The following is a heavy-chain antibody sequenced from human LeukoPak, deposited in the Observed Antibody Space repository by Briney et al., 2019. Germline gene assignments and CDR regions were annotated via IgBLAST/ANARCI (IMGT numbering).Heavy chain of an antibody. J-gene: IGHJ5*02. Sequence: SETLSLISTVAGYSISSGYYWGWIRQPPGKGLEWIGSISHSGSTYYNPSLKSRVTISVDTSKNQFSLKLRSVTAADTAVYYCAREGINMGRGVRPKKAWGWFDPCGQGKLVTVSS. CDR3: AREGINMGRGVRPKKAWGWFDP. D-gene: IGHD3-10*01. CDR2: ISHSGST. CDR1: GYSISSGYY. V-gene: IGHV4-38-2*02.